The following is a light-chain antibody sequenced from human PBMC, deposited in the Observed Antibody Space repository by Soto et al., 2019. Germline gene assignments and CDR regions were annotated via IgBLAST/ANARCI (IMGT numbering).Light chain of an antibody. CDR1: QSISSY. CDR3: QQLSNWPLWT. V-gene: IGKV3-11*01. J-gene: IGKJ1*01. CDR2: DAS. Sequence: EIVLTQSPATLSLSPGERATLSCRASQSISSYLAWYQQKPGQAPRLLIYDASNRATGIPARFSGSGSGTDFTLTISSLEPEDFAVYYCQQLSNWPLWTFGQGTKVDIK.